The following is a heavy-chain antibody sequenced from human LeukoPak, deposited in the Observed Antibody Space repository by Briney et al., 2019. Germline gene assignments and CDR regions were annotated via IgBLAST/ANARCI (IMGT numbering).Heavy chain of an antibody. D-gene: IGHD3-9*01. J-gene: IGHJ4*02. Sequence: GGSLRLSCAASGFTFSSYAMTWVRQAPGNGLEWVASIKGDGSEKYYLDSVKGRFTISRDNAKKSLYLQMNSLRAEDTARYYCARHENWFLDYWGQGALVTVSS. V-gene: IGHV3-7*04. CDR3: ARHENWFLDY. CDR1: GFTFSSYA. CDR2: IKGDGSEK.